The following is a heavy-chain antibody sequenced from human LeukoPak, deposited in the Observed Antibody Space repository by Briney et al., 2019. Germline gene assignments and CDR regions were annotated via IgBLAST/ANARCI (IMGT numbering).Heavy chain of an antibody. V-gene: IGHV3-9*01. CDR2: ISWNSGSI. CDR1: GFTFDDYA. Sequence: GGSLRLSCAASGFTFDDYAMHWVRQAPGKGLEWVSGISWNSGSIGYADSVKGRFTISRDNAKNSLYLQMNSLRAEDTALYYWAKDDGMDVWGQGTTVTVSS. J-gene: IGHJ6*02. CDR3: AKDDGMDV.